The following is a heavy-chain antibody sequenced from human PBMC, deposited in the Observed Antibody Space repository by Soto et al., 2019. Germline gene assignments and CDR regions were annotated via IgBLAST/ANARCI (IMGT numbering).Heavy chain of an antibody. CDR2: ISYDGSNK. CDR3: ARYSGKYQGPIDY. Sequence: QVQLVESGGGVVQPGRSLRLSCAASGFTFSHYGIHWVRQAPGKGLEWVAVISYDGSNKHYADSVKGRFTVSRDNSKNTLYLQMNSLRAEDTAVYFGARYSGKYQGPIDYWGQGTLVTVSS. V-gene: IGHV3-30*03. J-gene: IGHJ4*02. CDR1: GFTFSHYG. D-gene: IGHD1-26*01.